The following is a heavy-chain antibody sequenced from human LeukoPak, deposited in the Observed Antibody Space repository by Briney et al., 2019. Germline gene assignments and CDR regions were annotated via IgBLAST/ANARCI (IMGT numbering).Heavy chain of an antibody. J-gene: IGHJ4*02. CDR3: ASHPASYDSSGYHFDY. CDR2: IYYSGST. CDR1: GGSISGSSYY. D-gene: IGHD3-22*01. V-gene: IGHV4-39*01. Sequence: SETLSLTCTVSGGSISGSSYYWGWIRQPPGKGLEWIGSIYYSGSTYYNPSLKSRVTISVDTSKNQFSLKLNSVTATDTAVYYCASHPASYDSSGYHFDYWGQGTLVTVSS.